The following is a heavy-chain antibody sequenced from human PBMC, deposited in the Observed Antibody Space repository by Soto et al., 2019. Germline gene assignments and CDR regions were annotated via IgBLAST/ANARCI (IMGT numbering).Heavy chain of an antibody. V-gene: IGHV1-69*01. CDR1: GDTFKNCV. J-gene: IGHJ6*02. Sequence: QVQVVQSGVEVRRPGSSVKVSCKASGDTFKNCVISWVRQAPGQGLEWMGGIIPRFGTTDFAQRFQGRLKITTDESTTTAYMELSRLRSEDTATYYCAAELGFGKLSVVWGQGTTVIVSS. D-gene: IGHD3-10*01. CDR3: AAELGFGKLSVV. CDR2: IIPRFGTT.